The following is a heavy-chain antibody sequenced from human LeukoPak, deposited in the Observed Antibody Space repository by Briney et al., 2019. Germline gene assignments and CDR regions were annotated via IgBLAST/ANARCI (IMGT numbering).Heavy chain of an antibody. D-gene: IGHD6-25*01. J-gene: IGHJ6*02. CDR1: GFTFDDHP. CDR3: ARDRGHYYYGMDV. V-gene: IGHV3-9*01. CDR2: VTWNGGSV. Sequence: GGSLRLSCAASGFTFDDHPMLWVRQVPGKGLEWVSSVTWNGGSVGYADSVKGRFTISSDNAKNSLYLQMSSLRAEDTAVYYCARDRGHYYYGMDVWGQGTTVTVSS.